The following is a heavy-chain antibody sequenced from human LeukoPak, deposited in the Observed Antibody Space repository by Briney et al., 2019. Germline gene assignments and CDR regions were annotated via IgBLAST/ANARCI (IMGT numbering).Heavy chain of an antibody. J-gene: IGHJ4*02. V-gene: IGHV3-30*02. CDR2: IRYDGSNK. D-gene: IGHD3-3*01. CDR3: AKDITIFGVAAISYFDY. CDR1: GFTFSSYA. Sequence: PGRSLRLSCAASGFTFSSYAMHWVRQAPGKGLEWVAFIRYDGSNKYYADSVKGRFTISRDNSKNTLYLQMNSLRAEDTAVYYCAKDITIFGVAAISYFDYWGQGTLVTVSS.